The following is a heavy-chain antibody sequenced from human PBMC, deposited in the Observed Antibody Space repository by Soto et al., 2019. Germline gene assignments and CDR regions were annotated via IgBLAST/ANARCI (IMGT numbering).Heavy chain of an antibody. V-gene: IGHV3-48*03. D-gene: IGHD5-18*01. CDR1: GLTFSSFE. Sequence: GVSLRLSCSDSGLTFSSFEMNWVRQAPGKGLEWVSYISSAGGGSIYYADSVKGRFTISRDNAKNSLYLQMNSLRAEDTAVYYCARAHSGYRYGQGGYYQYYTMDVWGQGTTVTVSS. J-gene: IGHJ6*02. CDR2: ISSAGGGSI. CDR3: ARAHSGYRYGQGGYYQYYTMDV.